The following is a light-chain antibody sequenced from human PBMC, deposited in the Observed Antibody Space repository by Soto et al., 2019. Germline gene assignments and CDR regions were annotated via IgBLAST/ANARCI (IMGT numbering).Light chain of an antibody. Sequence: EIVMTQSPATLSVSPGERATLSCRASQSVSSNLAWYQQKPGQAPRLLIYGTSTRATGVPARFSGSGSGTDFSLTISSLQSEDFAFYYCQQSNNWPRTFGQGTKVEIK. V-gene: IGKV3-15*01. CDR2: GTS. CDR3: QQSNNWPRT. CDR1: QSVSSN. J-gene: IGKJ1*01.